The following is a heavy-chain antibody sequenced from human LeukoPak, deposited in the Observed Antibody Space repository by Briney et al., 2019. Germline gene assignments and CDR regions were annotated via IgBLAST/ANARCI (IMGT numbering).Heavy chain of an antibody. CDR2: ISYGGSNK. Sequence: GGSLRLSCAASGFTFSSYGMHWVRQAPGKGLEWVAVISYGGSNKYYADSVKGRFTISRDNSKNTLYLQMNSLRAEDTAVYYCASTRYCSSTSCPWYFDYWGQGTLVTVSS. D-gene: IGHD2-2*01. J-gene: IGHJ4*02. CDR1: GFTFSSYG. CDR3: ASTRYCSSTSCPWYFDY. V-gene: IGHV3-30*03.